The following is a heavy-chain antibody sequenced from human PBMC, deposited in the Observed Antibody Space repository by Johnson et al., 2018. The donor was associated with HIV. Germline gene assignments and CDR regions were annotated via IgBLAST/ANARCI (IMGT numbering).Heavy chain of an antibody. CDR3: ARDRAPVYSSSSSPFDAFDI. D-gene: IGHD6-6*01. J-gene: IGHJ3*02. Sequence: QVQLVESGGGVVQPGRSLRLSCAASGFIFSSYAMHWVRQAPGKGLEWVAVILYDGNNKYYADSVKGRFTISRDNSKNTQYLQMNSRRADDTVVYYCARDRAPVYSSSSSPFDAFDIWGQGTMVTVSS. CDR1: GFIFSSYA. V-gene: IGHV3-30-3*01. CDR2: ILYDGNNK.